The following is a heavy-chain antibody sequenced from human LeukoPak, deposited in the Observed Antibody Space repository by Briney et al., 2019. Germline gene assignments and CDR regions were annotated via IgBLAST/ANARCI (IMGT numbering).Heavy chain of an antibody. CDR3: AGGGDSGYDWDDY. V-gene: IGHV4-38-2*01. CDR1: GYSISSGYY. CDR2: IYHSGST. D-gene: IGHD5-12*01. Sequence: SETLSLTRAVSGYSISSGYYWGWIRQPPGKGLEWIGSIYHSGSTYYNPSLKSRVTISVDTSKNQFSLKLSSVTAADTAVYYCAGGGDSGYDWDDYWGQGTLVTVSS. J-gene: IGHJ4*02.